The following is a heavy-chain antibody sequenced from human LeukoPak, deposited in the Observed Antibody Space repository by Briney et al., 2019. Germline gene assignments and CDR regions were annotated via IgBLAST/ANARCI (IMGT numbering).Heavy chain of an antibody. V-gene: IGHV3-30*03. CDR3: ARDQGSTSRGIDY. Sequence: GGSLRLSCAASGFTFSSYGMHWVRQAPGKGLEWVAVISCDGGNKYYADSVKGRFTISRDNSKNTLYLQMNSLRAEDTAVYYCARDQGSTSRGIDYWGQGTLVTVSS. CDR1: GFTFSSYG. D-gene: IGHD2-2*01. J-gene: IGHJ4*02. CDR2: ISCDGGNK.